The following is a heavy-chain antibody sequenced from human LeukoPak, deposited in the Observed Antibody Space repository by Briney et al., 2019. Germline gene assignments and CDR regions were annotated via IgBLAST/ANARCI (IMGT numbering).Heavy chain of an antibody. CDR3: ARGASGELLTN. V-gene: IGHV4-61*02. D-gene: IGHD1-26*01. CDR2: IYTSGST. CDR1: GGSISSGNYY. Sequence: SETLSLTCAVSGGSISSGNYYWSWIRQPAGKGLEWIGRIYTSGSTNYNSSLKSRVTISVDTSKNQFSLKVNSVTAADTAAYYCARGASGELLTNWGQGTLVTVSS. J-gene: IGHJ4*02.